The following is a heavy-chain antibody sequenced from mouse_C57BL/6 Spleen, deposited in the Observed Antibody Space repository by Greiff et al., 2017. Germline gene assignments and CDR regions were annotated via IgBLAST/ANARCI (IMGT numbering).Heavy chain of an antibody. V-gene: IGHV1-54*01. J-gene: IGHJ4*01. CDR1: GYAFTNYL. Sequence: QVQLQQSGAELVRPGTSVKVSCKASGYAFTNYLIEWVKQRPGQGFEWIGVINPGSGGTNYNEKLKGKATLTADKSSSTAYMQLRSLTSEDSAVYFCARTRTGTYAMDYWGQGTSVTVSS. CDR2: INPGSGGT. D-gene: IGHD4-1*01. CDR3: ARTRTGTYAMDY.